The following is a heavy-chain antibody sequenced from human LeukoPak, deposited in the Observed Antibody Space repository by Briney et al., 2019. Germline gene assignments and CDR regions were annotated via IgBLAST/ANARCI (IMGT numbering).Heavy chain of an antibody. V-gene: IGHV1-2*02. CDR1: GYTFTGYY. J-gene: IGHJ4*02. CDR3: ARPHWYGFSDYFDY. CDR2: INPNSGGT. Sequence: GASVKVSCKASGYTFTGYYMHWVRQAPGQGLEWMGWINPNSGGTNYAQKFQGRVTMTRDTSISTAYMELSGLRSDDTAVYYCARPHWYGFSDYFDYWGQGTLVTVSS. D-gene: IGHD6-13*01.